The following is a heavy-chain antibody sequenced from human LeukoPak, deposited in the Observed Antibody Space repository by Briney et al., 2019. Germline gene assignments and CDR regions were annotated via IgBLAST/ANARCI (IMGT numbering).Heavy chain of an antibody. J-gene: IGHJ4*02. D-gene: IGHD3-3*01. CDR1: GFTFSDYY. Sequence: PGRSLRLSCAASGFTFSDYYMSWIRQAPGKGLEWVSYISSSGSTIYYADSVKGRFTISRDNAKNSLYLQMNSLRAEDTAVYYCARDRNDFWSGYPNSILDYWGQGTLVTVSS. CDR3: ARDRNDFWSGYPNSILDY. CDR2: ISSSGSTI. V-gene: IGHV3-11*01.